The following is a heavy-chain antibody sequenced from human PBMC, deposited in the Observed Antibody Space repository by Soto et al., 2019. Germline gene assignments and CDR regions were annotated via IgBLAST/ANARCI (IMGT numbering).Heavy chain of an antibody. Sequence: QVQLVESGGGVVQPGRSLRLSCAASGFTFSSYAMHWVRQAPGKGLEWVAVISYDGSNKYYADSVKGRFTISRDNSKNTLYLQMSSLRAEDTAVYYCARDLGYYDSSGYYVGPTNSFACWGQGTLVTVSS. CDR3: ARDLGYYDSSGYYVGPTNSFAC. J-gene: IGHJ4*02. CDR1: GFTFSSYA. D-gene: IGHD3-22*01. CDR2: ISYDGSNK. V-gene: IGHV3-30-3*01.